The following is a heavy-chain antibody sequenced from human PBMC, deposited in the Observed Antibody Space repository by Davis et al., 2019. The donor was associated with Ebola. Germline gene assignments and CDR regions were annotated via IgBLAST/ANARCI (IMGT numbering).Heavy chain of an antibody. CDR1: GYTFTSYA. J-gene: IGHJ5*02. V-gene: IGHV1-3*01. D-gene: IGHD5-12*01. CDR3: ASEDGAVTATIHNWFDP. Sequence: ASVKVSCKASGYTFTSYAMHWVRQAPGQRLEWMGWINAGNGNTKYSQKFQGRVTITRDTSASTAYMELSSLRSEDTAVYYCASEDGAVTATIHNWFDPWGQGTLVTVSS. CDR2: INAGNGNT.